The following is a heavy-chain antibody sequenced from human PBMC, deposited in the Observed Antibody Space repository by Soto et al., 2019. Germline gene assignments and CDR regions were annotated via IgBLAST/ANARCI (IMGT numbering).Heavy chain of an antibody. CDR3: AKEGILTGYFDD. CDR2: ISWNSGSI. CDR1: GFTFDDYA. V-gene: IGHV3-9*01. D-gene: IGHD3-9*01. Sequence: EVQLLESGGGLVQPGRSLRLSCAASGFTFDDYAMHWVRQAPGKGLEWVSGISWNSGSIGYADSVKGRFTISRDNAKNSLYLQMNSLRAEDTALYYCAKEGILTGYFDDWGQGTLVTVS. J-gene: IGHJ4*02.